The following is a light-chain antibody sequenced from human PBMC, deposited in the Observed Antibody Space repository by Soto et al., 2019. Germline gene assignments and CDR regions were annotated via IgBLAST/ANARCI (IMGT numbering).Light chain of an antibody. J-gene: IGLJ2*01. Sequence: QSALTQPASVSGSPGQSITISCTGTSSDVGGYNYVSWYQQHPGKVPKLMIYDDSNRPSGVSNRFSGSKSGNTASLTISGLQAEDEADYYCSSYTSTNTLVFGGGTKLTVL. CDR2: DDS. CDR3: SSYTSTNTLV. CDR1: SSDVGGYNY. V-gene: IGLV2-14*03.